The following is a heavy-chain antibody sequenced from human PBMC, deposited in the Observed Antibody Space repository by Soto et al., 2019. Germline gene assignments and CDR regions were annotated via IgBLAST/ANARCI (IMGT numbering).Heavy chain of an antibody. CDR3: ARVLGGSGSPVDY. CDR1: GFTFSSFA. V-gene: IGHV3-23*01. J-gene: IGHJ4*02. Sequence: GGSLRLSCAASGFTFSSFAMSWVRQAPGKGLEWVSAIRGGGGGTYYADSVKGRFTISRDNSKNTQYLQTNSLRAEDTAVYYCARVLGGSGSPVDYWGQGTLVTVSS. D-gene: IGHD2-15*01. CDR2: IRGGGGGT.